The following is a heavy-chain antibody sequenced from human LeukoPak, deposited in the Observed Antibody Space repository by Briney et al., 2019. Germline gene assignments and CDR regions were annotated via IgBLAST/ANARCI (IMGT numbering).Heavy chain of an antibody. D-gene: IGHD5-12*01. J-gene: IGHJ5*02. CDR3: ARDLGLRGST. CDR1: GLTFSNSW. CDR2: MYGDMRGI. Sequence: GGSLRLSCEASGLTFSNSWMHWVRQVPGKGLVWVSRMYGDMRGISYADSVKGRFTISRDNAKNTVYLQMNSLRGEDTAVYYCARDLGLRGSTWGQGTLVTVSS. V-gene: IGHV3-74*01.